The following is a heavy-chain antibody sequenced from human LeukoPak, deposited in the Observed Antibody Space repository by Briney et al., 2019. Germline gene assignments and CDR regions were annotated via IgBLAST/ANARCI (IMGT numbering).Heavy chain of an antibody. CDR2: IYYSGST. D-gene: IGHD6-13*01. CDR3: ARDIAAAGHYFDY. J-gene: IGHJ4*02. V-gene: IGHV4-59*12. CDR1: GGSISSYY. Sequence: PSETLSLTCTVSGGSISSYYWSWIRQPPGKGLEWIGYIYYSGSTYYNPSLKSRVTISVDTSKNQFSLKLSSVTAADTAVYYCARDIAAAGHYFDYWGQGTLVTVSS.